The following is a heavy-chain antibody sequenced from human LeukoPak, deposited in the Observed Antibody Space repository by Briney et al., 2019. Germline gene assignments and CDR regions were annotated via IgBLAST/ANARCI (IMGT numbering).Heavy chain of an antibody. Sequence: PGGSLRLSCAASGFTFSTHTMAWVRQAPGKGLEWVSCISASTSVIYFADSVKGRFTISRDNSKNSLYMQMNSLRAEDTAIYYCERGLYYIDVWGNGTVVTVS. J-gene: IGHJ6*03. CDR2: ISASTSVI. V-gene: IGHV3-48*01. CDR3: ERGLYYIDV. CDR1: GFTFSTHT.